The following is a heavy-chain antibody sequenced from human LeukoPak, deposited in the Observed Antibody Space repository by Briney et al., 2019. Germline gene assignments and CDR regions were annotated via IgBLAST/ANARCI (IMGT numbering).Heavy chain of an antibody. CDR3: ARDRFDSSGYFSYCFNY. CDR1: GGTFSSDV. J-gene: IGHJ4*02. CDR2: IIPMSGTT. V-gene: IGHV1-69*13. Sequence: SVKVSCKASGGTFSSDVITWVRQAPGQGLEWMGGIIPMSGTTNYAQKFQGRVTITADESTSTASMELSSLKSEDTAVYYCARDRFDSSGYFSYCFNYWGQGTLVTVSS. D-gene: IGHD3-22*01.